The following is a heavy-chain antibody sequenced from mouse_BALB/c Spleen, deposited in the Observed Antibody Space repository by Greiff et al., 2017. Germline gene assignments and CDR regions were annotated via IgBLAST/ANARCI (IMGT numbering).Heavy chain of an antibody. J-gene: IGHJ4*01. Sequence: EVHLVESGGGLVQPGGSRKLSCAASGFTFSSFGMHWVRQAPEKGLEWVAYISSGSSTIYYADTVKGRFTISRDNPKNTLFLQMTSLRSEDTAMYYCERSITTVPPMDYWGQGTSVTVSS. CDR1: GFTFSSFG. CDR2: ISSGSSTI. D-gene: IGHD1-1*01. V-gene: IGHV5-17*02. CDR3: ERSITTVPPMDY.